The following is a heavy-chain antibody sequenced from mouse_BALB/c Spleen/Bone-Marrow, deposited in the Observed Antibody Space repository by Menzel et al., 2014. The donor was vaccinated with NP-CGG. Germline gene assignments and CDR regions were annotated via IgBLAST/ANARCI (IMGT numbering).Heavy chain of an antibody. CDR1: GFTFNTYA. V-gene: IGHV10-1*02. CDR2: IRSKSNNYAT. J-gene: IGHJ4*01. Sequence: DVKLVESGGGLVQPKGSLKISCAASGFTFNTYAMNWVRQAPGKGLEWVARIRSKSNNYATYYVDSVKDRFTVSRDDSQSMLYRQMNNLRTEDTAMYYCVTYYDYDLYAMDYWGQGTSVTVSS. CDR3: VTYYDYDLYAMDY. D-gene: IGHD2-4*01.